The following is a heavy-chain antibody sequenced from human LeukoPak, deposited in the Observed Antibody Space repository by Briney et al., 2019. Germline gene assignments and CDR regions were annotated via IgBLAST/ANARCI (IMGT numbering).Heavy chain of an antibody. V-gene: IGHV1-69*13. CDR1: GGTFNRYS. CDR2: IIPVFGTT. Sequence: SVKVSCKASGGTFNRYSINWVRQAPGRGLEWVGGIIPVFGTTNYAQKFQGRVTIIADQSTSTVYMELRSLRSEDTAIYYCARRNSGYDFANWFDPWGQGTLVTVSS. D-gene: IGHD5-12*01. CDR3: ARRNSGYDFANWFDP. J-gene: IGHJ5*02.